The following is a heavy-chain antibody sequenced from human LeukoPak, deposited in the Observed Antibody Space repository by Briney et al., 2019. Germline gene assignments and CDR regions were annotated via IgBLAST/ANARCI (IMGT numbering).Heavy chain of an antibody. Sequence: PSETLSLTCAVYGGSLGEFYWSWIRQPPGKGLEWIGEINHSGSTNYNPSLKSRVTISVDTSKNQFSLRLISVTAADTAVYYCAREGGYLQLRYFDYWGQGTLVTVSS. V-gene: IGHV4-34*01. D-gene: IGHD5-24*01. CDR1: GGSLGEFY. CDR2: INHSGST. CDR3: AREGGYLQLRYFDY. J-gene: IGHJ4*02.